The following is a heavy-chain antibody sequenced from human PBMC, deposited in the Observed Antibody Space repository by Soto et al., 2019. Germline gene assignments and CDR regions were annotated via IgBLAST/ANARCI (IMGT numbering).Heavy chain of an antibody. CDR1: GFTFSSYA. CDR2: VSIGGST. V-gene: IGHV3-23*01. CDR3: AKRRGAGGHFDY. Sequence: GGTLRLSCAASGFTFSSYAMGWVRQGPGKGLEWVAVVSIGGSTHYADSVRGRFTISRDNSKNTLSLQMNSLTAEDTAVYFCAKRRGAGGHFDYWGQGALVTVSS. J-gene: IGHJ4*02. D-gene: IGHD2-15*01.